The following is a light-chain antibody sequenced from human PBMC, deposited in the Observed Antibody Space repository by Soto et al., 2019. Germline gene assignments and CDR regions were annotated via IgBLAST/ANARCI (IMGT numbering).Light chain of an antibody. CDR1: QTISSW. J-gene: IGKJ1*01. V-gene: IGKV1-5*03. CDR3: QHYNSYSEA. CDR2: KAS. Sequence: DIQMTRSRCTLSGSVGDRVTITCRASQTISSWLAWYQQKPGKAPKLLIYKASTLKSGVPSRFSGSGSGTEFTLTISSLQPDDFATYYCQHYNSYSEAFGQGTKVDIK.